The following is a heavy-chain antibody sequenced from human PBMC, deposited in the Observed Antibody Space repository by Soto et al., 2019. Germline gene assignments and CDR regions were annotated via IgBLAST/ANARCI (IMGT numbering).Heavy chain of an antibody. Sequence: QVQLVESGGGVVQPGRSLRLSCAASGFTFSSYGMHWVRQAPGKGLEWVAVIWYDGSNKYYADSVKGRFTISRDNSKNTLYLQMNSLRAEDTAVYYCARGINGMDVCGQGTTVTVSS. CDR1: GFTFSSYG. J-gene: IGHJ6*02. V-gene: IGHV3-33*01. CDR3: ARGINGMDV. CDR2: IWYDGSNK.